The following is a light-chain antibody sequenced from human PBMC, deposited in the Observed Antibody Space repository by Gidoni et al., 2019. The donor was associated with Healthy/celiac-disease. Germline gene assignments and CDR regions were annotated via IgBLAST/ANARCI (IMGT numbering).Light chain of an antibody. CDR1: QDISNY. V-gene: IGKV1-33*01. J-gene: IGKJ4*01. Sequence: DIQMTQSPSSLSASVGDRVTITCQASQDISNYLHWYQQKPGKAPKLLIYDASKLETGVPSRFSGSGSGTDFTFTISSLQPEDIATYYCQQYDTLPLTFGGGTKVEIK. CDR3: QQYDTLPLT. CDR2: DAS.